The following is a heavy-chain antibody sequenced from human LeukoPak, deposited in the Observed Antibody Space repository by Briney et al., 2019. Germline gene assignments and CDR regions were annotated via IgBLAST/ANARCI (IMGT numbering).Heavy chain of an antibody. V-gene: IGHV3-7*01. CDR2: IKEDGSET. D-gene: IGHD1-14*01. J-gene: IGHJ4*02. CDR3: ARDSFKTDIDY. CDR1: GFTFSTYW. Sequence: QPGGSLRLSCAVSGFTFSTYWMSWVRQAPGKGLEWVANIKEDGSETYYVDSLKGRFTISRDNVKNSLYLQINSLRADDSAVYYCARDSFKTDIDYWGQGNLVTVSS.